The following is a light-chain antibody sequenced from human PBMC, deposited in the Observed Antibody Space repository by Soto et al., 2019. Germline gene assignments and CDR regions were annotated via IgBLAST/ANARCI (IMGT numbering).Light chain of an antibody. Sequence: EIVMTQSPATLSVSPGERATLSCRASQSVSSNLAWYQQKPGQRPRLLIHGASTRATVIPARFSGSGSGTEFTLNISSLQSEDFAVYYCQQYNNWPPKFGQGTKVEIK. V-gene: IGKV3-15*01. CDR2: GAS. J-gene: IGKJ1*01. CDR1: QSVSSN. CDR3: QQYNNWPPK.